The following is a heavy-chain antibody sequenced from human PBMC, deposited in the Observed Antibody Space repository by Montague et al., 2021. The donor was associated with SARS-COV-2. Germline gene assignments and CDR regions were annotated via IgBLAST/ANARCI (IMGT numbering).Heavy chain of an antibody. D-gene: IGHD1-26*01. Sequence: SLSLSWSASGFTFSSCWMSWVRQTPGKGLEWVANIKPDGGEKHYVDSVKGRFTISRDNAKNSLNLQMDSLRAEDTALYYCARDSRIVGATGGMDVWGQGTTVIVSS. CDR3: ARDSRIVGATGGMDV. J-gene: IGHJ6*02. CDR1: GFTFSSCW. CDR2: IKPDGGEK. V-gene: IGHV3-7*03.